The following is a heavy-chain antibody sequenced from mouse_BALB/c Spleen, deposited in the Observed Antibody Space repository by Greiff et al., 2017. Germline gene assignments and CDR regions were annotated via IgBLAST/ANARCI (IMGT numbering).Heavy chain of an antibody. Sequence: QVQLQQSGAELVWPGSSVMISCKASGYSFSCYWMNWVKQRPGLGLAWIGQIYPGDGDTNYKGKFKGKVTLNADKSSSTAYMQLSSLTSEDSAVYFGARTTVGDFDYWGQSTTRTVAS. J-gene: IGHJ2*01. V-gene: IGHV1-80*01. CDR2: IYPGDGDT. D-gene: IGHD1-1*01. CDR1: GYSFSCYW. CDR3: ARTTVGDFDY.